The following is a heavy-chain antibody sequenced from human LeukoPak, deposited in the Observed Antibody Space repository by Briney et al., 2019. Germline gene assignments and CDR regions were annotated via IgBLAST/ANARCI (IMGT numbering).Heavy chain of an antibody. CDR3: ARDLGLTRITIFGVVSDY. D-gene: IGHD3-3*01. CDR1: GYTFTGYY. V-gene: IGHV1-2*02. J-gene: IGHJ4*02. CDR2: INPNSGGT. Sequence: ASVKVSCKASGYTFTGYYMHWVRQASGQGLEWMGWINPNSGGTNYAQKLQGRVTMTRDTSISTAYMELSRLRSDGTAVYYCARDLGLTRITIFGVVSDYWGQGTLVTVSS.